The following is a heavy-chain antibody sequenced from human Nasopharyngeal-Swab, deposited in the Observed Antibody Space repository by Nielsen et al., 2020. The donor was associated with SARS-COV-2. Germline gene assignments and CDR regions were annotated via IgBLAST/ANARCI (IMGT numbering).Heavy chain of an antibody. CDR2: INHSGST. J-gene: IGHJ6*02. D-gene: IGHD3-3*01. CDR3: ARDFWSGYFSERPYGMDV. CDR1: GGSLSGYY. V-gene: IGHV4-34*01. Sequence: SETLSLTCAVYGGSLSGYYWSWIRQPPGKGLEWIGEINHSGSTNYNPSLKSRVTMSVDTSKNQFSLKLSSVTAADTAVYYCARDFWSGYFSERPYGMDVWGQGTTVTVSS.